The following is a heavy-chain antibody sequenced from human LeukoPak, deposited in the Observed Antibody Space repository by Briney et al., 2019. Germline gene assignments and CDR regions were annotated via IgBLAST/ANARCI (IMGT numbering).Heavy chain of an antibody. J-gene: IGHJ5*02. Sequence: SETLSLTCTVSGGSISSGGYYWSWIRQHPGKGLEWIGYIYYSGSTYYNPSLKSRVTISVDTSKNQFSLKLSSVTAAGTAVYYCARVISGFGWFDPWGQGTLVTVSS. CDR1: GGSISSGGYY. CDR2: IYYSGST. CDR3: ARVISGFGWFDP. V-gene: IGHV4-31*03. D-gene: IGHD3-10*01.